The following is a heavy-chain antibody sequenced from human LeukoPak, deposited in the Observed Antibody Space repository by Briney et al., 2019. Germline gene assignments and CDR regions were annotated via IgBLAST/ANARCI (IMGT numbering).Heavy chain of an antibody. J-gene: IGHJ4*02. V-gene: IGHV3-9*01. D-gene: IGHD6-19*01. CDR3: AKDYSGWYDYFDY. Sequence: GGSLRLSCAASGFTFDDYAMHWVRQAPGKGLEWVSGISWNSGSIGYADSVKGRFTISRDNAKNSLYLQMNSLRAEDTALYYCAKDYSGWYDYFDYWGQGTLVTVSS. CDR2: ISWNSGSI. CDR1: GFTFDDYA.